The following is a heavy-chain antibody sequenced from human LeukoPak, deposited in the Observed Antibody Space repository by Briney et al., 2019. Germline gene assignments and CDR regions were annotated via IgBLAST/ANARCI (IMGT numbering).Heavy chain of an antibody. V-gene: IGHV3-9*01. Sequence: PGGSLRLSCAASGFTFDDYAMHWVRQAPGKGLEWVSGISWNSGSIGYADSVKGRFTISRDNAKNSLYLQMNSLRAEDTALYYCAKVGCSSTSCRNDVDYWGQGTLVTVSS. CDR3: AKVGCSSTSCRNDVDY. D-gene: IGHD2-2*01. J-gene: IGHJ4*02. CDR2: ISWNSGSI. CDR1: GFTFDDYA.